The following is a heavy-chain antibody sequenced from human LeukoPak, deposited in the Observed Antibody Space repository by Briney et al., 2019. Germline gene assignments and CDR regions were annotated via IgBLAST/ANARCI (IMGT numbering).Heavy chain of an antibody. J-gene: IGHJ4*02. CDR2: INHSGST. Sequence: TSETLSLTCAVYGGSFSGYYWSWIRQPPGKGLEWIGEINHSGSTNYNPSLKSRVTISVDTSKNQFSLKLSSVTAADTAVYYCARGLRVTPPFDCWGQGTLVTVSS. CDR3: ARGLRVTPPFDC. D-gene: IGHD2-21*02. V-gene: IGHV4-34*01. CDR1: GGSFSGYY.